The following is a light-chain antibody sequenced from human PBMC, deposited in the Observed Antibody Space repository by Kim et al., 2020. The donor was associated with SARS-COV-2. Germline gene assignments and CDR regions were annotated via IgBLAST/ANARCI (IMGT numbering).Light chain of an antibody. V-gene: IGKV1-33*01. CDR1: QDISNY. J-gene: IGKJ4*01. CDR3: QQYDTT. Sequence: SLSASVGDRVTITCQASQDISNYLNWYQQKPGKAPKLLIYDASNLETGVPSRFSGSGSGTDFTFTISSLQPEDIATYYCQQYDTTFGGGTKVDIK. CDR2: DAS.